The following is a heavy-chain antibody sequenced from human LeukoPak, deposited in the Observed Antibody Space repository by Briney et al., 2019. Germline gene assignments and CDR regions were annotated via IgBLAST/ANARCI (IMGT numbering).Heavy chain of an antibody. J-gene: IGHJ5*02. V-gene: IGHV4-4*07. D-gene: IGHD3-10*01. CDR3: ARDMVRGNWFDP. Sequence: PSETLSLTCTGSGGSISSYYWRWLRQPAGKGLEWIGRIYTSGSTNYNPSLKSRVTMSVDTSKNQFSLKLSSVTAADTAVYYCARDMVRGNWFDPWGQGTLVTVSS. CDR2: IYTSGST. CDR1: GGSISSYY.